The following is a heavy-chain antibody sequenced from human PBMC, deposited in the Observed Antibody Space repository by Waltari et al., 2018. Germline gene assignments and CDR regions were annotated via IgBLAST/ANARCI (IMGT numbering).Heavy chain of an antibody. V-gene: IGHV2-26*04. J-gene: IGHJ4*02. CDR2: IFSNDEK. Sequence: QVTLKEFGLVLGEPTGTRTLPCTVSGFSLSNARVGGVWIRQPPGKALEWLAHIFSNDEKSYSTSLKSRLTISKDTSKSQVVLTMTNMDPVDTATYYCAWISRYGDIDYWGQGTLVTVSS. CDR1: GFSLSNARVG. CDR3: AWISRYGDIDY. D-gene: IGHD4-17*01.